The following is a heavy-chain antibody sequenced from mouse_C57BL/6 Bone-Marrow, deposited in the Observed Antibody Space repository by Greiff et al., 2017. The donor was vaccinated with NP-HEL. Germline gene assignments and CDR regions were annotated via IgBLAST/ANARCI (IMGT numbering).Heavy chain of an antibody. J-gene: IGHJ3*01. CDR2: IYPGNSDT. CDR3: ARTVVATKAWFAY. V-gene: IGHV1-5*01. Sequence: EVQLQQSGTVLARPGASVKMSCKTSGYTFTSYWMHWVKQRPGQGLEWIGAIYPGNSDTSYNQKFKGKAKLTAVTSASTAYMELSSLTNEDSAVYYCARTVVATKAWFAYWGQGTLVTVSA. CDR1: GYTFTSYW. D-gene: IGHD1-1*01.